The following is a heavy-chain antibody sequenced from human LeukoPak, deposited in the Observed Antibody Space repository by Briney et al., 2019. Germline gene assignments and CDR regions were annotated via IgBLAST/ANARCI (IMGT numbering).Heavy chain of an antibody. CDR1: GFTFSSHA. Sequence: GGSLRLSCAASGFTFSSHAMSWIRQAPGKGLEWVSGISGSGDSTNYADSVKGRFTISRDNSRNTQYLQMNSLRADDAAVHYCAKHGTYYYFWSGQYYFDYWGQGTLVTVSS. CDR3: AKHGTYYYFWSGQYYFDY. CDR2: ISGSGDST. J-gene: IGHJ4*02. D-gene: IGHD3-3*01. V-gene: IGHV3-23*01.